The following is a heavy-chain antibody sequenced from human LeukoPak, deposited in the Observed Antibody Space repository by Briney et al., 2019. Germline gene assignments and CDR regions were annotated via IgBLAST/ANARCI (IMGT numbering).Heavy chain of an antibody. CDR1: GYTLTELS. J-gene: IGHJ4*02. CDR3: ATSFVRGVILSFDY. D-gene: IGHD3-10*02. CDR2: FDPEDGET. V-gene: IGHV1-24*01. Sequence: GASVKVSCKVSGYTLTELSMHWVRQAPGKGLEWMGGFDPEDGETIYAQKFQGRVTMTEDTSTDTAYMELSSLRSEDTAVYYCATSFVRGVILSFDYWGQGTLVTVSS.